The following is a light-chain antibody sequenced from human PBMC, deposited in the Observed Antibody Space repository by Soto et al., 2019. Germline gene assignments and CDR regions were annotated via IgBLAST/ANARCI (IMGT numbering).Light chain of an antibody. V-gene: IGKV3-15*01. CDR3: QPYNNCPLT. CDR1: QGIGDT. Sequence: VTREAPATLSVSQVDCPTLSCSASQGIGDTLAWYQHKTGQTPILLIYDTATRATGVTTRFSGSRSGAEFTLTINSLQSEDFAVYYCQPYNNCPLTVGGGT. CDR2: DTA. J-gene: IGKJ4*01.